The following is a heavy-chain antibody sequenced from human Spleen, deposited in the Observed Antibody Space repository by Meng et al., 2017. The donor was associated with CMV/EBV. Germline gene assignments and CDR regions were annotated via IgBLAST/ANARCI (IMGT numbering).Heavy chain of an antibody. CDR2: INPDSGGT. J-gene: IGHJ5*02. D-gene: IGHD5-12*01. CDR3: TEGIGGYAPLDP. Sequence: CKTSRYTFTAYYMHWVRQAPGQRLEWMGRINPDSGGTNYAQKFQGRVTMTRDTSITTAYMELSSLGSDDTAVYYCTEGIGGYAPLDPWGQGTLVTVSS. CDR1: RYTFTAYY. V-gene: IGHV1-2*06.